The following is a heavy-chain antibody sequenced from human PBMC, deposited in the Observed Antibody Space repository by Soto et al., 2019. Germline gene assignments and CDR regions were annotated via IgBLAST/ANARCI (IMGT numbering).Heavy chain of an antibody. V-gene: IGHV3-48*03. Sequence: GGSLRLSCAASGFTFSSYEMYWVRQAPGKGLEWVSYISSSGSTIYYADSVKGRLTISRDNAKNSLYLQMNSLRAEDTAVYYCARVPGQYSGSLRTYAFDIWGQGTMVTVSS. CDR3: ARVPGQYSGSLRTYAFDI. D-gene: IGHD6-6*01. CDR2: ISSSGSTI. J-gene: IGHJ3*02. CDR1: GFTFSSYE.